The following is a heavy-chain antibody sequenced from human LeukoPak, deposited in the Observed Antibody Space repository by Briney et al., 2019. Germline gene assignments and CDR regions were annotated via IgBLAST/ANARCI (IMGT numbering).Heavy chain of an antibody. CDR2: ISYDGSNK. CDR1: GFTFSSYG. J-gene: IGHJ3*02. Sequence: PGGSLGLSCAASGFTFSSYGMHWVRQAPGKGLEWVAVISYDGSNKYYADSVKGRFTISRDNSKNTLYLQMNSLRAEDTAVYYCAKDFGSSSGYWDDAFDIWGQGTMVTVSS. D-gene: IGHD3-22*01. CDR3: AKDFGSSSGYWDDAFDI. V-gene: IGHV3-30*18.